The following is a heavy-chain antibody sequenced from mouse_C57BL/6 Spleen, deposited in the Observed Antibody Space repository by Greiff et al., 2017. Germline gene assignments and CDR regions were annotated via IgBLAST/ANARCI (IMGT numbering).Heavy chain of an antibody. Sequence: QVQLQQPGAELVKPGASVKLSCKASGYTFTSYWMHWVKQRPGQGLEWIGMIHPNSGSTNYNEKFKSKATLTVDKSSSTAYMQLSSLTSEDSAVYYCARGGDYDYPFAYWGQGTLVTVSA. CDR2: IHPNSGST. D-gene: IGHD2-4*01. CDR1: GYTFTSYW. J-gene: IGHJ3*01. CDR3: ARGGDYDYPFAY. V-gene: IGHV1-64*01.